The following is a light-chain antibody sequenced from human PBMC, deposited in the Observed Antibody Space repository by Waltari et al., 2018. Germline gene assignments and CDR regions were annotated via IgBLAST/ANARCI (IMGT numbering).Light chain of an antibody. CDR2: DNE. Sequence: QSVLTQPPSVSAAPGQKVTISCSGSTSNIGTHYISWYQQLPGTAPKLLIYDNETRPSGVPDRVSGSKSGASGTLDISGLQTGDEADYYCETWDSSLSAAVFGGGTRLTVL. CDR3: ETWDSSLSAAV. V-gene: IGLV1-51*01. CDR1: TSNIGTHY. J-gene: IGLJ3*02.